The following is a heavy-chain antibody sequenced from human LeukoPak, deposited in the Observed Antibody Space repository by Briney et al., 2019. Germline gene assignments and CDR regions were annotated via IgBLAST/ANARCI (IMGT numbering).Heavy chain of an antibody. CDR3: ARVYGANRPIDY. CDR2: TSAYNGDT. D-gene: IGHD4-17*01. V-gene: IGHV1-18*01. Sequence: GASVKVSCKPSGYIFTTYGISWVRQAPGQGLEWMGWTSAYNGDTNYVQKLQGRVTMTTDTSTSTAYMELRSLRSDDTAVYYCARVYGANRPIDYWGQGTLVTVSS. CDR1: GYIFTTYG. J-gene: IGHJ4*02.